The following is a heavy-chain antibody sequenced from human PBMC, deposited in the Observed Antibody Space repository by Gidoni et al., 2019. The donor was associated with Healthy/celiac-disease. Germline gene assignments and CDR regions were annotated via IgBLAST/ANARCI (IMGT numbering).Heavy chain of an antibody. CDR1: GGSISSYY. J-gene: IGHJ4*02. CDR2: IYYSGST. CDR3: ARLGDDFWSGARDY. V-gene: IGHV4-59*08. Sequence: QVQLPESGPGLVKPSETLSLTCTVSGGSISSYYWSWIRQPPGKGLEWIGYIYYSGSTNYNPSLKSRVTISVDTSKNQFSLKLSSVTAADTAVYYCARLGDDFWSGARDYWGQGTLVTVSS. D-gene: IGHD3-3*01.